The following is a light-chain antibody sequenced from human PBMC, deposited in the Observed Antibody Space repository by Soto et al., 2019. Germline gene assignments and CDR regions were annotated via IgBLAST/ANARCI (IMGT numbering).Light chain of an antibody. CDR3: QQYLTYSSLT. CDR1: QSVSSS. CDR2: GAS. V-gene: IGKV3-15*01. J-gene: IGKJ4*01. Sequence: DIVMTQSPATLSVSPVERATLSCKASQSVSSSLAWYQQKPGRSPRLLIYGASTRATGIPARFSGSGSGTEFTLTISSLQPDDFATYYCQQYLTYSSLTFGGGTKVDIK.